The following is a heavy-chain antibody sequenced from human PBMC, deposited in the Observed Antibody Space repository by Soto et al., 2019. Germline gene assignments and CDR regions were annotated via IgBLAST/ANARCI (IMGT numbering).Heavy chain of an antibody. Sequence: ASVKVSCKVSGYTLTELSMHWVRQAPGKGLEWMGGFDPEDGETIYAQKFQGRVTMTEDTSTDTAYMELSSLRSEDTAVYYCATLSGYSYHYYYGMDVWGQGTTVTVSS. CDR3: ATLSGYSYHYYYGMDV. V-gene: IGHV1-24*01. J-gene: IGHJ6*02. CDR1: GYTLTELS. CDR2: FDPEDGET. D-gene: IGHD5-18*01.